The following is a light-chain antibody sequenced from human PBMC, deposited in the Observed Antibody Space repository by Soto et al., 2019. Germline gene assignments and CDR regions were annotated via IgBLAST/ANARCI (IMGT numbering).Light chain of an antibody. V-gene: IGKV3D-15*01. Sequence: EIIMTQYPATLSVSPGERATLSCRASQSVTSNLAWYQQKPGQAPRLLIYGTSTRATGIPARFSGSGSGTESTLTISSLQSEDSAVYYCQQYNSWPLYTFGQGTRLEIK. CDR1: QSVTSN. CDR2: GTS. J-gene: IGKJ2*01. CDR3: QQYNSWPLYT.